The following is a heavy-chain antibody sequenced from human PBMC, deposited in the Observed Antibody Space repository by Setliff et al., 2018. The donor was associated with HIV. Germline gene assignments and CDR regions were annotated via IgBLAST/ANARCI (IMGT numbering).Heavy chain of an antibody. J-gene: IGHJ3*02. D-gene: IGHD3-22*01. CDR2: ITDKTDGRTT. Sequence: PGGSLRLSCAASGFTFSNAWMNWVRQTPGKGLEWVASITDKTDGRTTDYTAPVKGRFTISRDNAKNTMYLEMNSLRAEDTAVYYCARDTEMITTTDAFDIWGPGTMVTVSS. CDR3: ARDTEMITTTDAFDI. V-gene: IGHV3-15*05. CDR1: GFTFSNAW.